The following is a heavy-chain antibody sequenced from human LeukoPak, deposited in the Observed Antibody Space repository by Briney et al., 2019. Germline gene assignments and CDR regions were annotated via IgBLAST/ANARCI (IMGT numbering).Heavy chain of an antibody. Sequence: KPSGTLSLTCTVSGGSISSSSYYWGWIRQPPGKGLEWTGSIYYSGSTYYNPSLKSRVTISVDTSKNQFSLKLSSVTAADTAVYYCARAAGDIWGQGTMVTVSS. CDR1: GGSISSSSYY. CDR2: IYYSGST. J-gene: IGHJ3*02. CDR3: ARAAGDI. V-gene: IGHV4-39*07.